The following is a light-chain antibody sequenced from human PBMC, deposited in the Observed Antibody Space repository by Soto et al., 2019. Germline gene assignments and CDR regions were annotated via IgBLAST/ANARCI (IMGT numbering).Light chain of an antibody. CDR1: SSNIGNNA. CDR2: YDN. CDR3: ASWDDSLNAYV. Sequence: QSVLTQPPSVSEAPRQMVTISCSGSSSNIGNNAVNWYQQLPGQAPKIVIYYDNLLTSGVSDRFSGSKSGISASLAISDLQSDDEADYYCASWDDSLNAYVFGPGTKVTVL. J-gene: IGLJ1*01. V-gene: IGLV1-36*01.